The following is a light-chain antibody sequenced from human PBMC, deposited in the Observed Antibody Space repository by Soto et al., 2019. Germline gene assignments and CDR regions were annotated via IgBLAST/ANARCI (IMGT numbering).Light chain of an antibody. V-gene: IGLV2-14*01. J-gene: IGLJ1*01. Sequence: ALTQPASVSGSPGQSITISCTGTSSDVGGYNYVSWYQQHPGKAPKLMIYEVSNRPSGVSNRFSGSKSGNTASLTISGLQAEDEADYYCSSYTSSSTDCVFGTGTKVTVL. CDR3: SSYTSSSTDCV. CDR1: SSDVGGYNY. CDR2: EVS.